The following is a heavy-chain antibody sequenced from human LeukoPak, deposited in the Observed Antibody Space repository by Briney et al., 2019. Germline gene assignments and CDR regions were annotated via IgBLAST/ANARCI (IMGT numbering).Heavy chain of an antibody. CDR2: INPNSGGT. V-gene: IGHV1-2*02. CDR1: GYTFTGYY. CDR3: ARDLKGHGYYYHYMDV. J-gene: IGHJ6*03. Sequence: ASVKVSCKASGYTFTGYYMHWVRQAPGQGLEWMGWINPNSGGTNYAQKFQGRVTMTRDTSISTAYMELSRLRSDDTAVYYCARDLKGHGYYYHYMDVWGKGTTVTVSS.